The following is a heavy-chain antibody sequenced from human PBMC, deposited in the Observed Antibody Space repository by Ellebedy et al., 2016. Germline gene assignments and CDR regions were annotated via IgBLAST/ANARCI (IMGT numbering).Heavy chain of an antibody. CDR3: ARDRGARYSSSWYVLDAFDI. J-gene: IGHJ3*02. Sequence: GESLKISCAASGFTVSSNYMSWVRQAPGKGLEWVSVIYGGGSTYYADSVKGRFTISRDNSKNTLYLQMNSLRAEDTAVYYCARDRGARYSSSWYVLDAFDIWGQGTMVTVSS. V-gene: IGHV3-66*01. CDR2: IYGGGST. D-gene: IGHD6-13*01. CDR1: GFTVSSNY.